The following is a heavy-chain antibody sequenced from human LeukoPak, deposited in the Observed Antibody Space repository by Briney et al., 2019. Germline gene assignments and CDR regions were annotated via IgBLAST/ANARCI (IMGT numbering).Heavy chain of an antibody. CDR1: GFIFSSYW. V-gene: IGHV3-74*01. CDR3: ANPKVATIFLSAFDI. Sequence: GGSLRLSCAASGFIFSSYWMHWVRQAPGKGLVWVSRINGDGSSTTYADSVKGRFTISRDNAKNTLYLQMNSLRAEDTAVYYCANPKVATIFLSAFDIWGQGTMVTVSS. CDR2: INGDGSST. J-gene: IGHJ3*02. D-gene: IGHD5-12*01.